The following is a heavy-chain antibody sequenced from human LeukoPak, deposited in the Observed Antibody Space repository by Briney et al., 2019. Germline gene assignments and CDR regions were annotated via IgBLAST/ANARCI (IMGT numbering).Heavy chain of an antibody. D-gene: IGHD3-22*01. CDR1: GYTFTSYY. V-gene: IGHV1-46*01. J-gene: IGHJ3*02. CDR2: INPSGGST. CDR3: ARGLYYYDSSGPSDAFDI. Sequence: ASVKVSCKASGYTFTSYYMHWVRQAPGQGLEWMGIINPSGGSTSYAQKFQGRVTMTRDTSTSTVYMELSSLRSEDTAVYYCARGLYYYDSSGPSDAFDIWGQGTMVTVSS.